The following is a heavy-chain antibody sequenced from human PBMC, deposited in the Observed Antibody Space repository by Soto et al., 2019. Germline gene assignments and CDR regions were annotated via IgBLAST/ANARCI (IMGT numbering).Heavy chain of an antibody. J-gene: IGHJ4*02. V-gene: IGHV4-30-2*01. CDR1: GGSISSGGYS. D-gene: IGHD3-10*01. Sequence: TLSLTCAVSGGSISSGGYSWSWIRQPPGKGLEWIGYIYHSGSTYYNPSLKSRVTISVDRSKNQFSLKLSSVTAADTAVYYCARVTMVRGVIGVVDYWGQGTLVTVSS. CDR3: ARVTMVRGVIGVVDY. CDR2: IYHSGST.